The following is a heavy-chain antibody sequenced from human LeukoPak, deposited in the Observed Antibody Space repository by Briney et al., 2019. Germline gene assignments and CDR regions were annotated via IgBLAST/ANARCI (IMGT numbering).Heavy chain of an antibody. D-gene: IGHD1-7*01. CDR2: INPNSGGT. Sequence: GASVKVSCKASGYTFTGYYVHWVRQAPGQGLEWMGWINPNSGGTNYAQKFQGRVTMTRDTSISTAYMELSRLRSDDTAVYYCARDYQTGTTGGPSDPWGQGTLVTVSS. J-gene: IGHJ5*02. CDR1: GYTFTGYY. CDR3: ARDYQTGTTGGPSDP. V-gene: IGHV1-2*02.